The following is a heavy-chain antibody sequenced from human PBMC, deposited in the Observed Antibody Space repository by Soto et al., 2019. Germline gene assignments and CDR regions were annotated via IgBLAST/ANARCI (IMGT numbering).Heavy chain of an antibody. CDR1: GYTFTRFG. J-gene: IGHJ5*02. D-gene: IGHD2-2*01. V-gene: IGHV1-18*04. CDR2: ISPYSGNT. Sequence: QVELVQSGDEIRKPGASVTVSCKTAGYTFTRFGITWLRQAPGQGLEWMGWISPYSGNTKYSQTFQGRITITSDTSTSTVYMDLSGLRSDDTAKYYCAKTPTSSSGRFDPWGQGTLVTVSS. CDR3: AKTPTSSSGRFDP.